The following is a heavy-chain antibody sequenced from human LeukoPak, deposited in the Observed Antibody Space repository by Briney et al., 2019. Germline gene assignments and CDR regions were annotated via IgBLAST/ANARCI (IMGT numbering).Heavy chain of an antibody. CDR2: ISYDGSNK. J-gene: IGHJ4*02. V-gene: IGHV3-30*03. Sequence: GGSLRLSCAASGFTFSNYGMHWVRQAPGKGLEWVAVISYDGSNKYYADSVKGRFAISRDNSKNTLYLQMNSLRAEDTAVYYCARYYYDSSRGAYWGQGTLVTVSS. CDR3: ARYYYDSSRGAY. CDR1: GFTFSNYG. D-gene: IGHD3-22*01.